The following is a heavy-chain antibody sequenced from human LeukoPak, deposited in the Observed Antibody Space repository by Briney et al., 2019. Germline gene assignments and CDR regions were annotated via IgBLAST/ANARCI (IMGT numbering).Heavy chain of an antibody. CDR1: GGSISSYY. CDR3: ARDYYDSSGYDAFDI. CDR2: IYYSGST. D-gene: IGHD3-22*01. V-gene: IGHV4-59*01. J-gene: IGHJ3*02. Sequence: PSETLSLTCTVSGGSISSYYWSWILQPPGKGLEWIGYIYYSGSTNYNPSLKSRVTISVDTSKNQFSLKLSSVTAADTAVYYCARDYYDSSGYDAFDIWGQGTMVTVSS.